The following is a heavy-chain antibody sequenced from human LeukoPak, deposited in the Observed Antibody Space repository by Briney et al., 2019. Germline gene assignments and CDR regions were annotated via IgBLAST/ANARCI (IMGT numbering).Heavy chain of an antibody. CDR2: IYYSGST. V-gene: IGHV4-30-4*01. Sequence: PSETLSLTCTVSGDSISSGDYYWSWIRQPPGKGLEWIGYIYYSGSTDYNPSLKSRVTISVDTSKNQFSLKLSSVTAADTAVYYCARSSSMVRGVIIYGWFDPWGQGTLVTVSS. D-gene: IGHD3-10*01. CDR3: ARSSSMVRGVIIYGWFDP. CDR1: GDSISSGDYY. J-gene: IGHJ5*02.